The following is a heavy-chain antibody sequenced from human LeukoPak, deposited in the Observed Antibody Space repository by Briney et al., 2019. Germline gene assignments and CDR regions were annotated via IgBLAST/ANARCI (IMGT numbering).Heavy chain of an antibody. Sequence: GGSLRLSCAASGFTFSSYAMSWVRQVPGKGLVWVSRINSDGSRTNYVDSAKGRFTISRDNAKNTLFLQMNSLGAEDSAVYYCARGNFYSGSGSSPLDYWGQGTLITVSS. CDR2: INSDGSRT. CDR3: ARGNFYSGSGSSPLDY. CDR1: GFTFSSYA. J-gene: IGHJ4*02. V-gene: IGHV3-74*01. D-gene: IGHD3-10*01.